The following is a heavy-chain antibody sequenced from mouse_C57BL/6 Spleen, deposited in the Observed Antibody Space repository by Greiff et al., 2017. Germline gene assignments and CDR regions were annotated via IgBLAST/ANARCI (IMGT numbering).Heavy chain of an antibody. CDR2: IDPSDSET. J-gene: IGHJ3*01. Sequence: QVQLQQPGAELVRPGSSVKLSCKASGYTFTSYWMHWVKQRPIQGLEWIGNIDPSDSETHYNQKFKDKATLTVDKSSSTAYMQLSSLTSEDSAVYYCARHWVGLWFAYWGQGTLVTVSA. V-gene: IGHV1-52*01. D-gene: IGHD4-1*01. CDR1: GYTFTSYW. CDR3: ARHWVGLWFAY.